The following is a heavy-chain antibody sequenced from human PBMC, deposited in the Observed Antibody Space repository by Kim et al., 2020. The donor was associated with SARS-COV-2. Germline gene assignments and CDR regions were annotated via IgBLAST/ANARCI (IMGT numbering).Heavy chain of an antibody. CDR3: ARGGGDSSGWHWNY. V-gene: IGHV3-11*04. J-gene: IGHJ4*02. D-gene: IGHD6-19*01. Sequence: ADSVKGGFTISRDNAKNSLYLQMNSLRAEDTAVYYCARGGGDSSGWHWNYWGQGTLVTVSS.